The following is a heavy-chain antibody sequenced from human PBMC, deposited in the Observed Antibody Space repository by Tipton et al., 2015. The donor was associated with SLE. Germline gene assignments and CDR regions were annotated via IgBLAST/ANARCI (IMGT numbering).Heavy chain of an antibody. J-gene: IGHJ4*02. Sequence: SLRLSCAASGFTYSGYAMHWVRQAPGKGLGWVAFIRADGSNKDYADSVKGRFTISRDNSKNTLYLQMNLLRVEDTAVYYCAGGTGAYFDHWGQGTLVTVSS. V-gene: IGHV3-30*02. D-gene: IGHD3-16*01. CDR2: IRADGSNK. CDR3: AGGTGAYFDH. CDR1: GFTYSGYA.